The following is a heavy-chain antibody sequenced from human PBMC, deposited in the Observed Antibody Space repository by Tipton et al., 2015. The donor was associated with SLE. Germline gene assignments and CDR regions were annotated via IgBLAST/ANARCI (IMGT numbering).Heavy chain of an antibody. Sequence: SLRLSCAASGFTFSSYWMSWVRQAPGKGLEWVANIKQDGSEKYYVDSVKGRFTISRDNAKNSLYLQMNSLRAEDTAVYYCARERGGYCSGGSCWGYYFGYWGQGTLVTVSS. CDR1: GFTFSSYW. V-gene: IGHV3-7*01. CDR3: ARERGGYCSGGSCWGYYFGY. CDR2: IKQDGSEK. D-gene: IGHD2-15*01. J-gene: IGHJ4*02.